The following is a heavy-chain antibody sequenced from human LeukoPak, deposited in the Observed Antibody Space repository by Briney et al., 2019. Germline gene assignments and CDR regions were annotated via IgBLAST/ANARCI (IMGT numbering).Heavy chain of an antibody. CDR3: AKAGQRWLQLRSDAFDI. V-gene: IGHV3-23*01. Sequence: PGGSLRLSCAASGFTFSSYAMSWVRQAPGKGLEWVSAISGSGGSTYYADSVKGRFTISRDNSKNTLYLQMNSLRAEDTAVYYCAKAGQRWLQLRSDAFDIWGQGTMVTVSS. CDR2: ISGSGGST. CDR1: GFTFSSYA. D-gene: IGHD5-24*01. J-gene: IGHJ3*02.